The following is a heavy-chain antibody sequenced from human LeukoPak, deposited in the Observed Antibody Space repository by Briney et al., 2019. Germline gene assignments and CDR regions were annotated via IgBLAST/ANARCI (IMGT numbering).Heavy chain of an antibody. CDR1: GFTFGDYG. Sequence: GGSLRLSCTASGFTFGDYGMSWVRQAPGEGLEWVGFIRSKPYGGTTEYAASVKGRFTISRDDSESIAYLQMNSLKTEDTAVYYCTREDYYDSSGYYLLFDYWGQGTLVTVSS. D-gene: IGHD3-22*01. CDR3: TREDYYDSSGYYLLFDY. J-gene: IGHJ4*02. V-gene: IGHV3-49*04. CDR2: IRSKPYGGTT.